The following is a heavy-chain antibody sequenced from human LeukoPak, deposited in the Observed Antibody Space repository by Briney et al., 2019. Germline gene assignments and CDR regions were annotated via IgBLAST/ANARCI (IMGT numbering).Heavy chain of an antibody. D-gene: IGHD3-3*02. CDR3: ARDNGSGYTKGYEHYYYYLDV. V-gene: IGHV4-4*07. CDR1: GDSITDDY. CDR2: IHSGGTT. Sequence: SETLSLTCTVSGDSITDDYYTWLRQPAGKGLEWIGRIHSGGTTNYNPSLMSQVTLSIDKSKKYISLILTSVTAADTALYYCARDNGSGYTKGYEHYYYYLDVWGKGTTVTVSS. J-gene: IGHJ6*03.